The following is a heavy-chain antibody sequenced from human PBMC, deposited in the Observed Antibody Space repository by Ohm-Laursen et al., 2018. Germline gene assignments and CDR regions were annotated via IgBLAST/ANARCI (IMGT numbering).Heavy chain of an antibody. J-gene: IGHJ6*02. CDR2: IGTFNNKT. D-gene: IGHD3-3*01. V-gene: IGHV1-18*04. Sequence: AAVKVSCKASGYTFVSYAISWVRQAPGQGLEWMGWIGTFNNKTNYAQKFQGRVTVTADTSTSTAYMELRSLTSDDTAVYFCARDSYYDFWSGYSTYYHGMDVWGQGTTVTVSS. CDR3: ARDSYYDFWSGYSTYYHGMDV. CDR1: GYTFVSYA.